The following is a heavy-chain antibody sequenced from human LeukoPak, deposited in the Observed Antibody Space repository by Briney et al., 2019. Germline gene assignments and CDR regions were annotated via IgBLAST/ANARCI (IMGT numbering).Heavy chain of an antibody. CDR3: ARLAGAVAGFDYFDY. Sequence: SETLSLTCTVSGGSISSYYWSWIRLPPGKGLEWIGYIYYSGSTNYNPSLKSRVTISVDTSKNQFSLNLSSVTAADTAVYYCARLAGAVAGFDYFDYWGQGTLVTLSS. D-gene: IGHD6-19*01. CDR1: GGSISSYY. J-gene: IGHJ4*02. CDR2: IYYSGST. V-gene: IGHV4-59*01.